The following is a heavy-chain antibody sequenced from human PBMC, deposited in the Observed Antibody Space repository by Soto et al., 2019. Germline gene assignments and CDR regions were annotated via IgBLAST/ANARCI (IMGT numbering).Heavy chain of an antibody. Sequence: QVQLVQSGAEVKKPGSSVKVACKASGGTFRSYAISWVRQAPGQGLEWMGGIIPIFGTANYAQKFQGRVTITADESTSTAYMELSSLRSEDTAVYYCARDLYYYDSSGYSRNYAFDIWGQGTMVTVSS. V-gene: IGHV1-69*01. J-gene: IGHJ3*02. CDR2: IIPIFGTA. CDR3: ARDLYYYDSSGYSRNYAFDI. CDR1: GGTFRSYA. D-gene: IGHD3-22*01.